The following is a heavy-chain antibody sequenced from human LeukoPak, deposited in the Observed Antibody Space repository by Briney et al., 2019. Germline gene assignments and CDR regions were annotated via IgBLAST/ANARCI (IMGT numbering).Heavy chain of an antibody. CDR1: GASISSYY. CDR2: IYYSGSI. J-gene: IGHJ4*02. V-gene: IGHV4-59*01. CDR3: ARENPSGYYNPPIDY. D-gene: IGHD3-22*01. Sequence: SETLSLTCTVSGASISSYYWSWIRQPPGKGLEWIGDIYYSGSIKYNPSLKSRVTMSVDTSKNQFSLKLSSVTAADTAIYYCARENPSGYYNPPIDYWGKGTLVTVSS.